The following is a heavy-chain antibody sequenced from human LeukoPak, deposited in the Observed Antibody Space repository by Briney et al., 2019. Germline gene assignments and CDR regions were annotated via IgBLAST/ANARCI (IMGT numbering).Heavy chain of an antibody. V-gene: IGHV3-74*01. CDR3: ARGGGINYGGNGDY. J-gene: IGHJ4*02. CDR2: INSDGSST. CDR1: GFTFSSYW. D-gene: IGHD4-23*01. Sequence: GGSLRLSCAASGFTFSSYWMHWVRQAPGKGLGWVSRINSDGSSTSYADFVKGRFTISRDNAKNTLYLQMNSLRAEDTAVYYCARGGGINYGGNGDYWGQGTLVSVSS.